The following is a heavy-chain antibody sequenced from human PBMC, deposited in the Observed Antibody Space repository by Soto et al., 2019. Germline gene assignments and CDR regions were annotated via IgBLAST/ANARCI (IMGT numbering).Heavy chain of an antibody. CDR2: VKRKIDGETT. D-gene: IGHD2-15*01. Sequence: ESGGGLVKPGGSLRLSCAASDFSISNAWMNWVRQAPGKGLAWVGRVKRKIDGETTDYAAPVKGRFTISRDDSNNMLYLQMNSLKADDTAVYYCTTGSVEGVWGQGTTVTVSS. V-gene: IGHV3-15*07. J-gene: IGHJ6*02. CDR3: TTGSVEGV. CDR1: DFSISNAW.